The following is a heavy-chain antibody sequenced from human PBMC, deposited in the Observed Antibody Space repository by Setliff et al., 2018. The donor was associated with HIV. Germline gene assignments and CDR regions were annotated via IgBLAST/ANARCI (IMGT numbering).Heavy chain of an antibody. CDR1: GGSFSGYY. V-gene: IGHV4-34*01. CDR3: ARERGPVGVVAAAYYYYMDV. Sequence: KPSETLSLTCAVYGGSFSGYYWSWIRQPPGKGLEWIGEINHSGSTNYNPSLKSRVTISVDTSKNQFSLKLSSVTAADTAVYYCARERGPVGVVAAAYYYYMDVWGKGTTVTVSS. D-gene: IGHD2-15*01. CDR2: INHSGST. J-gene: IGHJ6*03.